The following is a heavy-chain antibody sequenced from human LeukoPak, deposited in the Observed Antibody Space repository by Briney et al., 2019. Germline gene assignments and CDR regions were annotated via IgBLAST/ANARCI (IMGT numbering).Heavy chain of an antibody. Sequence: SETLSLTCAVSGYSISSGYYWGWIRQPPGKGLEWIRSIYHSGSTYYNPSLKSRVTISVDTSKNQFSLKLSSVTAADTAVYYCANLWGLRCYYWGQGTLVTVSS. J-gene: IGHJ4*02. V-gene: IGHV4-38-2*01. D-gene: IGHD4-17*01. CDR2: IYHSGST. CDR3: ANLWGLRCYY. CDR1: GYSISSGYY.